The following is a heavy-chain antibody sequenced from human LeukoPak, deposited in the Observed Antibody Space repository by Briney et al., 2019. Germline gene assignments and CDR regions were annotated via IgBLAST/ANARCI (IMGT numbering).Heavy chain of an antibody. CDR2: INPSGGST. CDR1: GYTFTSYY. Sequence: VASVKVSCKASGYTFTSYYMHWVRQAPGQGLEWMGIINPSGGSTSYAQKFQGRVTMTRDTSTSTVYMELSSLRSEDTAVYYCARLYNWNLIPMVRGVTDNAFDIWGQGTMVTVSS. V-gene: IGHV1-46*01. D-gene: IGHD3-10*01. J-gene: IGHJ3*02. CDR3: ARLYNWNLIPMVRGVTDNAFDI.